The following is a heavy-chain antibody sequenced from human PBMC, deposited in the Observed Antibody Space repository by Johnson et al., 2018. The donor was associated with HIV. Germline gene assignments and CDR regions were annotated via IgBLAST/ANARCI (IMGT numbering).Heavy chain of an antibody. D-gene: IGHD6-19*01. CDR3: ARGRDFSSGLDGGAFDI. CDR1: GFTFDDYA. Sequence: VQLVESGGGVVQPGRSLRLSCAASGFTFDDYAMHWVRQAPGKGLEWVSGISWNSGSIGYADSVKGRFTISRDNAKNSLYLQMNSLRVEDTAVYYCARGRDFSSGLDGGAFDIWGQGTMVSVSS. V-gene: IGHV3-9*01. J-gene: IGHJ3*02. CDR2: ISWNSGSI.